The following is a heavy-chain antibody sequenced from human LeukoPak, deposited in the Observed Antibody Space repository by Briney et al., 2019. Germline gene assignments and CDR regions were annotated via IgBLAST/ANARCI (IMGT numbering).Heavy chain of an antibody. CDR3: ARARWGGYFGAFDI. Sequence: PGGSLRLSCAASGFTFSSYDMHWVRQATGKGLEWVSAIGAAGDTSFPGSVKGRFTISKGNAKTSLYLQMNSLRAGATAVYYCARARWGGYFGAFDIWGQGKMVTVSS. D-gene: IGHD3-3*01. CDR2: IGAAGDT. J-gene: IGHJ3*02. CDR1: GFTFSSYD. V-gene: IGHV3-13*04.